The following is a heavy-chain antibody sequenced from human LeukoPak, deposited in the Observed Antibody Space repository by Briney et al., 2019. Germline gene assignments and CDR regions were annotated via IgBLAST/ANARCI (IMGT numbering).Heavy chain of an antibody. J-gene: IGHJ4*02. CDR1: GTSISRSGYY. V-gene: IGHV4-31*03. CDR3: ARRSSGHYFFDY. D-gene: IGHD6-19*01. CDR2: TYYSGST. Sequence: SQTLSLTCTVSGTSISRSGYYWSWIRQHPGKGLECIGFTYYSGSTHYNPSLESRVTISVDTSKNQLSLKLNSVTAADTAVYYCARRSSGHYFFDYWGQGTLVTVSS.